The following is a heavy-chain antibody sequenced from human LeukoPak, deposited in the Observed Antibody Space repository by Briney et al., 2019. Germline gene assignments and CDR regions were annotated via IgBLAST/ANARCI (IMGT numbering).Heavy chain of an antibody. Sequence: ASETLSLTCAVYGGSFNGYYWSWIRQPPGKGLEWIGEINQSGSTNYNPSPKSRVTISVDTSKNQFSLKLSSVTAADTAVYYCARKRLLRNFDYWGQGTLVTVSS. V-gene: IGHV4-34*01. CDR3: ARKRLLRNFDY. CDR1: GGSFNGYY. CDR2: INQSGST. D-gene: IGHD3-22*01. J-gene: IGHJ4*02.